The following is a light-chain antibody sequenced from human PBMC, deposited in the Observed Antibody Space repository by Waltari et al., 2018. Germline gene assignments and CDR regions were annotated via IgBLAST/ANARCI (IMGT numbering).Light chain of an antibody. V-gene: IGLV2-14*01. J-gene: IGLJ1*01. CDR1: NSDVGGYNY. Sequence: QSALTQPASVSGSPGQSITISCPGTNSDVGGYNYVSWDQQRPGKAPQLLVSEVTNRPSGVPNRFSGSKSDNTASLTISGLLAEDEADYYCSSYTNSSTYVFGTGTKVTVL. CDR2: EVT. CDR3: SSYTNSSTYV.